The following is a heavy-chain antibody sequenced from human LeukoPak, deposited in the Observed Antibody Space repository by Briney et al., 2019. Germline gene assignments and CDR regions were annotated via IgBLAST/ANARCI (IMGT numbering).Heavy chain of an antibody. CDR3: ARMRYCSGGSCYDWFDP. D-gene: IGHD2-15*01. CDR1: GGSISNYY. Sequence: SETLSLTCTVSGGSISNYYWSWIRQPPGKGLEWIGYIHYSGSTNYNPSLKSRVTISVDTSKNQFSLKLSSVTAADTAVYYCARMRYCSGGSCYDWFDPWGQGTLVTVSS. CDR2: IHYSGST. J-gene: IGHJ5*02. V-gene: IGHV4-59*08.